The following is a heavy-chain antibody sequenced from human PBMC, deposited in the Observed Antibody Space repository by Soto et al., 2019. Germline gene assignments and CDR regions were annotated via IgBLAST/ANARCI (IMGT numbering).Heavy chain of an antibody. CDR3: ERRTGNIETFYSGLRTQCSSY. D-gene: IGHD3-3*01. V-gene: IGHV4-39*01. Sequence: GDSMSSSDYYWGWIRQPPGKGLEWIGSIYYSGSTYYNPSLQSRVAISVDTSKNQFSLKLKSVTAADTAIYSCERRTGNIETFYSGLRTQCSSYCSRGAPVTVSS. CDR2: IYYSGST. J-gene: IGHJ4*02. CDR1: GDSMSSSDYY.